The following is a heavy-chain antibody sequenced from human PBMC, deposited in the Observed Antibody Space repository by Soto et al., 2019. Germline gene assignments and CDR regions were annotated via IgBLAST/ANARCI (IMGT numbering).Heavy chain of an antibody. D-gene: IGHD4-4*01. V-gene: IGHV1-2*02. Sequence: ASVKVSCKASGYTFTNYYMHWVRQAPGQGLEWMGWMNPRSGGTKYAQAFQDRVTMTRDASISTAYMEVTSLRHGDTAAYFCARSDDSTSYPLDLWGPGTLVTVSS. CDR2: MNPRSGGT. CDR1: GYTFTNYY. J-gene: IGHJ5*02. CDR3: ARSDDSTSYPLDL.